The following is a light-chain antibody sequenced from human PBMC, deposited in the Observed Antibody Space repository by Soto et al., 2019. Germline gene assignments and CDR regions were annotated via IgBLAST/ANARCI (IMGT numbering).Light chain of an antibody. CDR1: TSNIGAPFD. J-gene: IGLJ2*01. CDR2: ANN. Sequence: QLVLTQPPSVSGAPGQRVTISCTGSTSNIGAPFDVHWYQHLPGTAPRLLIYANNNRPSGVPDRFSGSKSGTSASLAITGLQADDEADYYCQSFDSRLSAPVFGGVTKLTVL. V-gene: IGLV1-40*01. CDR3: QSFDSRLSAPV.